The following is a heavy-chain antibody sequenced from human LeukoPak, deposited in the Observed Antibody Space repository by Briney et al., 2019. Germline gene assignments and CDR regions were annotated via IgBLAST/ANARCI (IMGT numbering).Heavy chain of an antibody. CDR3: ASHRGYSGDNSFDY. D-gene: IGHD5-12*01. Sequence: GGSLRLSCAASGFTFSSYWMSWVRQAPGKGLEWVAKINQDGGEKYYVDSVKGRFTISRDNAKNSLDLQMNSLRADDTAVYYCASHRGYSGDNSFDYWGQGTQVTVSS. V-gene: IGHV3-7*01. CDR1: GFTFSSYW. J-gene: IGHJ4*02. CDR2: INQDGGEK.